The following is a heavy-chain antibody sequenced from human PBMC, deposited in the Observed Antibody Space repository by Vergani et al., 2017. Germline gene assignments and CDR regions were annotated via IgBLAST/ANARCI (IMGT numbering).Heavy chain of an antibody. CDR3: ARQLRTARSGILHAFDI. CDR2: IGNYGGSI. J-gene: IGHJ3*02. CDR1: GFTFTYHG. Sequence: EVNLVESGGGLVHPGGSLRLACATSGFTFTYHGMYWVRQGPGKGLEFVSRIGNYGGSIQYGNSVKGRFIISRDNSKRTVFLQMGSLTTEDTGVYYCARQLRTARSGILHAFDIWGHGTLVTVSS. V-gene: IGHV3-64*01. D-gene: IGHD1-1*01.